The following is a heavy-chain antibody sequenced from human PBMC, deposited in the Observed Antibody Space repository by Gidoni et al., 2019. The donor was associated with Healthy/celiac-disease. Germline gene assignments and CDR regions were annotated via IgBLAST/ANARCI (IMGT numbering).Heavy chain of an antibody. D-gene: IGHD6-19*01. V-gene: IGHV3-73*02. CDR3: TRLVRGIAVAGTDAFDI. J-gene: IGHJ3*02. CDR2: IRSKANSYAT. Sequence: EVQLVESGGGLVQPGGSLKLSCSASGFTYSGPAMPWVRQASGKGLEWVGRIRSKANSYATAYAASVKGRFTISRDDSKNTAYLQMNSLKTEDTAVYYCTRLVRGIAVAGTDAFDIWGQGTMVTVSS. CDR1: GFTYSGPA.